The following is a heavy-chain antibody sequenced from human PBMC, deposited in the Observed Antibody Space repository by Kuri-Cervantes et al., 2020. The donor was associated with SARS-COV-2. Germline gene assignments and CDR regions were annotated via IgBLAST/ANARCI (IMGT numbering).Heavy chain of an antibody. CDR2: IWYDGSNN. V-gene: IGHV3-33*01. J-gene: IGHJ4*02. CDR3: VRDGDHWNFDY. Sequence: GGSLRLSCAASGFTFSSYGMHWVRQAPGKGLEWVAVIWYDGSNNYYADSVKGRFTISRDNSKNTLYLQMNSLRAEDTAVYYCVRDGDHWNFDYWGQGTLVTVSS. D-gene: IGHD1-1*01. CDR1: GFTFSSYG.